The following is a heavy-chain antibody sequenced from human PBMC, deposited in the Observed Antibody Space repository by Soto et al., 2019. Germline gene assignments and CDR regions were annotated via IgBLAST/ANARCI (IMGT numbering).Heavy chain of an antibody. Sequence: SETLSLTCAVYGGSFSGYYWGWIRQPPGKGLEWIGSIFYSGSTYYNPSLKSRVTISVDTSKNQFSLKLSSVTAADTAVYYCARVKMAAMAPSGMDVWGQGTTVTVSS. D-gene: IGHD5-18*01. CDR1: GGSFSGYY. V-gene: IGHV4-34*12. CDR3: ARVKMAAMAPSGMDV. J-gene: IGHJ6*02. CDR2: IFYSGST.